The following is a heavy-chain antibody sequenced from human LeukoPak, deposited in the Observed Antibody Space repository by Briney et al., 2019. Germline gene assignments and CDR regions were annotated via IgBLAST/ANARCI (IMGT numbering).Heavy chain of an antibody. V-gene: IGHV1-8*01. CDR2: MNPNSGNT. J-gene: IGHJ6*02. D-gene: IGHD5-24*01. Sequence: VASVKVSCKASGYTFTSYDINWVRQATGQGLEWMGWMNPNSGNTGYAQKFQGRVTMTRNTSISTAYMELSSLRSEDTAVYYCARVARDGYILHYYYYGMDVWGQGTTVTVSS. CDR1: GYTFTSYD. CDR3: ARVARDGYILHYYYYGMDV.